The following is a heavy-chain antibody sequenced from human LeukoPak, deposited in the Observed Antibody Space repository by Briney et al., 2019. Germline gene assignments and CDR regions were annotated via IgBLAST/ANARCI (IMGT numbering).Heavy chain of an antibody. D-gene: IGHD6-13*01. V-gene: IGHV4-30-2*01. CDR1: GGSISSGGYP. CDR3: ARGVRSWLFDY. J-gene: IGHJ4*02. Sequence: SETLSLTCAVSGGSISSGGYPWSWIRQPPGKGLEWIGYIYHSGSTYYNPSLKSRVTISVDRSKNQFSLKLSSVTAADTAVYYCARGVRSWLFDYWGQGTLVTVSS. CDR2: IYHSGST.